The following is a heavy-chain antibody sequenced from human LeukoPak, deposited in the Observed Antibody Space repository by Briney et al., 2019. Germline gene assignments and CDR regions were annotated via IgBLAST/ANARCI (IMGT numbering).Heavy chain of an antibody. CDR3: ARDLGMPYSYYGMDV. J-gene: IGHJ6*02. V-gene: IGHV1-3*01. CDR2: INAGNGNT. Sequence: ASVKVSCKASGYTFTSYAMHWVRQAPGQGLEWMGWINAGNGNTKYSQKFQGRVTITRGISASTAYMELSSLRSEDTAVYYCARDLGMPYSYYGMDVWGQGTTVTVSS. D-gene: IGHD1-1*01. CDR1: GYTFTSYA.